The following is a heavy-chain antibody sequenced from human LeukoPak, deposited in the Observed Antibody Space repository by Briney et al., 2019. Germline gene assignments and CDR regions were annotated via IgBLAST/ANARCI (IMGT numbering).Heavy chain of an antibody. CDR3: AREGEYCSGGSCYWVDY. D-gene: IGHD2-15*01. CDR2: IRSEAYGGTT. V-gene: IGHV3-49*03. J-gene: IGHJ4*02. CDR1: GFSFGHYA. Sequence: GGSLRLSCTASGFSFGHYAMSWFRQAPGKGREWVGFIRSEAYGGTTEYAASVKGRFTISRDDSKSIAYLQMNRLKTEDTAMYYCAREGEYCSGGSCYWVDYWGQGTLVTVSS.